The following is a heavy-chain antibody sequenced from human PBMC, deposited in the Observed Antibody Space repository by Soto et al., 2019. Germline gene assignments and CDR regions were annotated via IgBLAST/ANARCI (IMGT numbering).Heavy chain of an antibody. D-gene: IGHD3-3*01. Sequence: GGSLRLSCAASGFTFSSYAMSWVRQAPGKGLEWVSAISGSGGSTYYADSVKGRFTISRDNSKNTLYLQMNSLRAEDTAVYYCAKGTTLGVVILIDYWGQGTLVTVSS. CDR1: GFTFSSYA. V-gene: IGHV3-23*01. CDR3: AKGTTLGVVILIDY. CDR2: ISGSGGST. J-gene: IGHJ4*02.